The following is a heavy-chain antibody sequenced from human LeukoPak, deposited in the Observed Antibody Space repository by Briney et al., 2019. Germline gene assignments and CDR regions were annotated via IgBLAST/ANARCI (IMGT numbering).Heavy chain of an antibody. V-gene: IGHV3-33*01. Sequence: GGSLILSCAASGFTFSSYGMHWVRQAPGKGLEWVAVIWYDGSNKYYADSVKGRFTISRDNSKNTLYLQMNSLRAEDTAVYYCARDRGSGAVGYFDYWGQGTLVTVSS. CDR2: IWYDGSNK. CDR3: ARDRGSGAVGYFDY. J-gene: IGHJ4*02. D-gene: IGHD1-26*01. CDR1: GFTFSSYG.